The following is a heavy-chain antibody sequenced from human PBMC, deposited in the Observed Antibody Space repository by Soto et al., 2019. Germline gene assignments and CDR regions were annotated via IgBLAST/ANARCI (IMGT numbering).Heavy chain of an antibody. CDR1: GGTFRSYA. Sequence: SVKVSCKASGGTFRSYAISRLRQPPAQGLEWMGGIIPIFGTPNYAQKFQGRVTITADKSKSTAYMELSSLRSEDTGVYYGAREGSCWSYYYYCGMDVWGQGTTVPSP. V-gene: IGHV1-69*06. D-gene: IGHD6-13*01. CDR3: AREGSCWSYYYYCGMDV. J-gene: IGHJ6*02. CDR2: IIPIFGTP.